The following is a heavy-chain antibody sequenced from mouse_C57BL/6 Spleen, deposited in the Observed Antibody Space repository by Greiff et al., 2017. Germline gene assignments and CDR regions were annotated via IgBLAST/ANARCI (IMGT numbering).Heavy chain of an antibody. Sequence: DVHLVESGGGLVKPGGSLKLSCAASGFTFSDYGMHWVRQAPEQGLEWVAYISSGSSTIYYADTVKGRFTISRDNAKNTLFLQLTSLRSEDTAMYYCERTHVPYYAMDYWGQGTSVTVSS. V-gene: IGHV5-17*01. CDR3: ERTHVPYYAMDY. CDR2: ISSGSSTI. J-gene: IGHJ4*01. CDR1: GFTFSDYG.